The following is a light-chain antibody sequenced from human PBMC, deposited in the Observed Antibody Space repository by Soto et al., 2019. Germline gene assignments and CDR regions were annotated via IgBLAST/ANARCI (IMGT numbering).Light chain of an antibody. CDR2: WAS. CDR1: QSVSTTNTNY. CDR3: QQYYSPAVT. Sequence: DIVMTQSPDSLAVSLGERATINCKSSQSVSTTNTNYLTWYQLKPGQPPRLLIFWASNRESGVADRFTGSGSGADFSLTISSLQAAEVAVYYCQQYYSPAVTCGGGTKVEI. J-gene: IGKJ4*01. V-gene: IGKV4-1*01.